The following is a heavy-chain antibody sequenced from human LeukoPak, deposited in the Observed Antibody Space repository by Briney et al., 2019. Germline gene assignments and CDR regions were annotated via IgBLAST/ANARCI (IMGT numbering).Heavy chain of an antibody. D-gene: IGHD3-3*01. CDR2: ISDSTNYI. CDR3: ARGRGPTIFGVGEDYFDF. J-gene: IGHJ4*02. Sequence: GGSLRLSCTASGLTFSGFGMNWVRQAPGKGLEWVSTISDSTNYIYYADSVKGRFTISRDNAKSSLYLQMNSLRAGDTAVYYCARGRGPTIFGVGEDYFDFWGQGTLVTVSS. CDR1: GLTFSGFG. V-gene: IGHV3-21*01.